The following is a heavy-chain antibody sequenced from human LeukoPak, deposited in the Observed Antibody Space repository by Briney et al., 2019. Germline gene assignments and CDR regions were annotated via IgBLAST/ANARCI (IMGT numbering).Heavy chain of an antibody. CDR2: K. D-gene: IGHD4-17*01. CDR3: ARTQGRNYGDYVSYYYYGMDV. Sequence: KYYVDSVKGRFTISRDNAKNSLYLQMNSLRAEDTAVYYCARTQGRNYGDYVSYYYYGMDVWGQGTTVTVSS. V-gene: IGHV3-7*01. J-gene: IGHJ6*02.